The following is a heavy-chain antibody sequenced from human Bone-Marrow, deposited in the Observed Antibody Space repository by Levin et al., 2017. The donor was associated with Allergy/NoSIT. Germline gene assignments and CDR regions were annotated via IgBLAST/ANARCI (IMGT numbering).Heavy chain of an antibody. Sequence: SQTLSLTCTVSGGSIRSGDYYWTWIRQPPGKGLEWIGYIYNSGSAYYNASLKSRLTISLDTAKNQFSLNLSSVTGADTAVFYCARATTWAPQIDDWGRGTLVTVSS. CDR2: IYNSGSA. D-gene: IGHD1-14*01. CDR3: ARATTWAPQIDD. CDR1: GGSIRSGDYY. J-gene: IGHJ4*02. V-gene: IGHV4-30-4*01.